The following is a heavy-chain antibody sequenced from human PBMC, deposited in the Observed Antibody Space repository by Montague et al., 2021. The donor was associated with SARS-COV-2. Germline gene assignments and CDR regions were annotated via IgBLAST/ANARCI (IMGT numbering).Heavy chain of an antibody. Sequence: TLSLTCTVSGGSISSGSYYWSWIRQPAGKGLEWIGRIYTSGSTNYNPSLKSRVTISVDTSKNQFSLKLSSVTAADTAVYYCASGRYYYDSCGPPGLSWCDFDIWGQGTLVTVSS. J-gene: IGHJ3*02. CDR1: GGSISSGSYY. CDR3: ASGRYYYDSCGPPGLSWCDFDI. V-gene: IGHV4-61*02. D-gene: IGHD3-22*01. CDR2: IYTSGST.